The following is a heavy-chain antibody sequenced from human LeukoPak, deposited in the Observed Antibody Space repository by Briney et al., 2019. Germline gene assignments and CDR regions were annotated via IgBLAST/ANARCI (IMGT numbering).Heavy chain of an antibody. V-gene: IGHV4-34*01. Sequence: SETLSLTCAVYGGSFSGYYWSWIRQPPGKGLEWIGEINHSGSTNYNPSLKSRATISVDTSKNQFSLKLSSVTAADTAVYYCARGSGLLWFGEPYYFDYWGQGTLVTVSS. J-gene: IGHJ4*02. CDR1: GGSFSGYY. D-gene: IGHD3-10*01. CDR3: ARGSGLLWFGEPYYFDY. CDR2: INHSGST.